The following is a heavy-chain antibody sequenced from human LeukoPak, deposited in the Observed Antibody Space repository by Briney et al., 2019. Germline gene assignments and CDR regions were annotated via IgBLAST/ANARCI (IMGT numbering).Heavy chain of an antibody. CDR1: GGSISSYY. Sequence: SETLSLTCTVSGGSISSYYWSWIRQPPGKGLEWIGYIYYSGSTNYNPSLKSRVTISVDTSKNQFSLKLSSVTAADTAAYYCARLTYDYVWGSYRTTYYFDYWGQGTLVTVSS. CDR2: IYYSGST. CDR3: ARLTYDYVWGSYRTTYYFDY. J-gene: IGHJ4*02. D-gene: IGHD3-16*02. V-gene: IGHV4-59*08.